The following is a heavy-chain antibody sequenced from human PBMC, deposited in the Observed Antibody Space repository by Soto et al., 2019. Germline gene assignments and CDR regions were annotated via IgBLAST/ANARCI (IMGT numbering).Heavy chain of an antibody. V-gene: IGHV2-5*02. CDR2: VYWDDDK. J-gene: IGHJ4*02. Sequence: ITLEESGPTLVKPTETLTLTCTFSGFSLTTGVGVGWVRQTPGKALEWLALVYWDDDKHYNPSLKTRLTITKDDSKGQVVLTMTKMDPAASATYYCATLTADFWGPGTLVTVS. CDR3: ATLTADF. CDR1: GFSLTTGVG.